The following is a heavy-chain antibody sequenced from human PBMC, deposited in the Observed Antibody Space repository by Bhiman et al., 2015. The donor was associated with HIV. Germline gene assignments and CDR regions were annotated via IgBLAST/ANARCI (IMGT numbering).Heavy chain of an antibody. CDR2: ISSSSSYI. J-gene: IGHJ6*03. CDR3: ARVDGIVGATDYMAV. CDR1: GFTFSTYI. Sequence: EVQLVESGGGLVKPGGSLRLSCAASGFTFSTYIMNWVRQAPGKGLEWVSSISSSSSYIYYADSVKGRFTISRDNAKNSLYLQMNSLRGEDTAVYYCARVDGIVGATDYMAVWGKGTTVTVSS. D-gene: IGHD1-26*01. V-gene: IGHV3-21*01.